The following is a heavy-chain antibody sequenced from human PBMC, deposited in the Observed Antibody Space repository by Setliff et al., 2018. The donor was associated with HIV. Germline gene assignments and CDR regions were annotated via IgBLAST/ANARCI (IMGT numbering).Heavy chain of an antibody. CDR1: NGSISRSSYY. J-gene: IGHJ4*01. CDR3: ASTDNTGYKIDY. Sequence: SETLSLTCAVSNGSISRSSYYWGWIRQPPGKGPEWVGSIYYSGSTYYSPSLKGRVTISVDTSKRQFFLHLTSVTAADTAVYFCASTDNTGYKIDYWGQGALVTVPS. CDR2: IYYSGST. D-gene: IGHD3-10*01. V-gene: IGHV4-39*01.